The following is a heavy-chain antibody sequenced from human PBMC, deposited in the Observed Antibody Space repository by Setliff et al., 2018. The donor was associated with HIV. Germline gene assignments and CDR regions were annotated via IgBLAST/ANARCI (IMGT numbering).Heavy chain of an antibody. CDR2: INAGNGNR. CDR1: GYTFKSYD. D-gene: IGHD5-12*01. CDR3: ARVGNNRLQFFDH. J-gene: IGHJ4*02. Sequence: GASVKVSCKTSGYTFKSYDINWVRQAPAQRPEWMARINAGNGNREYSPKFQGRVTITADTSASTMYMELSSLRSEDTAVYYCARVGNNRLQFFDHWGQGTLVTVSS. V-gene: IGHV1-3*01.